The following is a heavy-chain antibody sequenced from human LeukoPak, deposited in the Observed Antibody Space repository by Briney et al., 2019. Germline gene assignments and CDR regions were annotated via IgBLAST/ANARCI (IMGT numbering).Heavy chain of an antibody. CDR1: GYTFTGYY. Sequence: GASVKVSCKASGYTFTGYYMHWVRQAPGQGLEWMGWINPNSGGTNYAQKFQGRVTVTRDTSISTAYMELSRLRSDDTAVYYCARDRAAHSAFDIWGQGTMVTVSS. D-gene: IGHD6-6*01. CDR3: ARDRAAHSAFDI. CDR2: INPNSGGT. V-gene: IGHV1-2*02. J-gene: IGHJ3*02.